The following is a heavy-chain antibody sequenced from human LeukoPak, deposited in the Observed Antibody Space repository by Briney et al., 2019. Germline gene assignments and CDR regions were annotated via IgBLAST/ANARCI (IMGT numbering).Heavy chain of an antibody. Sequence: GRSLRLSCAASGFTLSSSSYGMHWVRQAPGKGLEWVSVIYSGGSTYYADSVKGRFTISRDNSKNTLYLQMNSLRAEDTAVYYCASSSGWYAPFDYWGQGTLVTVSS. CDR3: ASSSGWYAPFDY. V-gene: IGHV3-53*01. D-gene: IGHD6-19*01. J-gene: IGHJ4*02. CDR2: IYSGGST. CDR1: GFTLSSSSYG.